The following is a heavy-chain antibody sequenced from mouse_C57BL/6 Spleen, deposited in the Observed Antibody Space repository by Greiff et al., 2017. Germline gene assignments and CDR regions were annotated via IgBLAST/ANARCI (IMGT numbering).Heavy chain of an antibody. J-gene: IGHJ3*01. Sequence: EVQLVESGAELVRPGASVKLSCTASGFNIKDDYMHWVKQRPEQGLEWIGWIDPENGDTEYASKFQGKATITADTSSNTAYLQLSSLTSEDTAVYYCTTGLYSPFAYWGQGTLVTVSA. CDR3: TTGLYSPFAY. V-gene: IGHV14-4*01. D-gene: IGHD2-12*01. CDR2: IDPENGDT. CDR1: GFNIKDDY.